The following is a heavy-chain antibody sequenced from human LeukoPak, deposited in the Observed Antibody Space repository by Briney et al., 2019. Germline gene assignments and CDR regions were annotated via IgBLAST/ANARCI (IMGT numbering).Heavy chain of an antibody. J-gene: IGHJ5*02. CDR3: ARCGGGNPRWFDP. D-gene: IGHD4-23*01. V-gene: IGHV3-21*01. Sequence: GGSLRLSCAASGFTLSGYSMNWVRQAPGKGLEWVSSISSSSSYIYYSDSVKGRFTISRDNAKNSMYLQMNSLRAEDTAVYYCARCGGGNPRWFDPWGQGTLVTVSS. CDR1: GFTLSGYS. CDR2: ISSSSSYI.